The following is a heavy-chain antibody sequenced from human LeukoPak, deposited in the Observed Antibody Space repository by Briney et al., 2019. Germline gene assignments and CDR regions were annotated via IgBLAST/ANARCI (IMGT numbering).Heavy chain of an antibody. J-gene: IGHJ5*02. CDR3: ARGVAAAGSRSWFDP. CDR2: INHSGST. Sequence: SETLSLTCAVYGGSFSGCYWSWIRQPPGKGLEWIGEINHSGSTNYNPSLKSRVTISVDTSKNQFSLKLSSVTAADTAVYYCARGVAAAGSRSWFDPWGQGTLVTVSS. CDR1: GGSFSGCY. V-gene: IGHV4-34*01. D-gene: IGHD6-13*01.